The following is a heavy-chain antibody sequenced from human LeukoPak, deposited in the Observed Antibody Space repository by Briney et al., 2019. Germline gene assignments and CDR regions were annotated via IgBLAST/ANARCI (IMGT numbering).Heavy chain of an antibody. D-gene: IGHD2-15*01. V-gene: IGHV3-23*01. CDR1: GFTFSTYA. J-gene: IGHJ4*02. Sequence: GGSLRLSCAASGFTFSTYAMTWVRQAPGKGLECVSAISGSGGSTYYAGSVKGRFTISRDNSKNTLYLQMNSLRAEDTAVYYCAKRRCSAVSCPYYFDYWGQGTLVTVSS. CDR3: AKRRCSAVSCPYYFDY. CDR2: ISGSGGST.